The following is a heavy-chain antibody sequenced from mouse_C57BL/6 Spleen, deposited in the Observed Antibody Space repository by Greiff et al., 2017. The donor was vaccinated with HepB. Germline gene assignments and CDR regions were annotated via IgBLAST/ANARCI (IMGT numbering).Heavy chain of an antibody. Sequence: EVQLQESGPGLVKPSQSLSLTCSVTGYSITSGYYWNWIRQFPGNNLEWMGYISYDGSNNYNPSLKNRISITRDTSMNQFFLKLNSVTTEDTATYYCARDYSNYGWFAYWGQGTLVTVSA. D-gene: IGHD2-5*01. CDR3: ARDYSNYGWFAY. J-gene: IGHJ3*01. V-gene: IGHV3-6*01. CDR2: ISYDGSN. CDR1: GYSITSGYY.